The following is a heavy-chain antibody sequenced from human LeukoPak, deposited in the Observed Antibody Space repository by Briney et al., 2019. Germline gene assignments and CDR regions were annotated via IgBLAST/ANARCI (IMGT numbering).Heavy chain of an antibody. CDR1: GLTFSRYA. J-gene: IGHJ4*02. CDR3: VATVTILDY. V-gene: IGHV3-23*01. Sequence: TGGSLRLSCAASGLTFSRYAMSWVRQALGKGLEWVSGVSTSGGSTYYADSVKGRFTISRDNSKNTLHLQMNSLRAEDTAVYYCVATVTILDYWGQGTLVTVSS. CDR2: VSTSGGST. D-gene: IGHD4-17*01.